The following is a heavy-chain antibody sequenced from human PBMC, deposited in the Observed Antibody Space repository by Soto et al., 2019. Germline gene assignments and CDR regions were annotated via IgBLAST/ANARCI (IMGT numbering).Heavy chain of an antibody. CDR2: IYPADSKT. Sequence: PGESLKISCKGSGYSFTSYWIGWVRQMPGKGLEWMGIIYPADSKTKYSPSFQGQVTISADKFTMTAYLQWSNLKASDTAMYYCARVVGSVYWFDPWGQGTLVTVSS. V-gene: IGHV5-51*01. CDR3: ARVVGSVYWFDP. D-gene: IGHD3-10*01. J-gene: IGHJ5*02. CDR1: GYSFTSYW.